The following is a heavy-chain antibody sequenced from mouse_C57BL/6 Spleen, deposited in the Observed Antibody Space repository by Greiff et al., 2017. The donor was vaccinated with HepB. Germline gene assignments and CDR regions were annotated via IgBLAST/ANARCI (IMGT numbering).Heavy chain of an antibody. Sequence: EVQVVESGGGLVKPGGSLKLSCAASGFTFSDYGMHWVRQAPEKGLEWVAYISSGSSTIYYADTVKGRFTISRDNAKNTLFLQMTSLRSEDTAMYYCARSPPLYDDYDVGYAMEYWGQGTSVTVSS. CDR1: GFTFSDYG. CDR3: ARSPPLYDDYDVGYAMEY. V-gene: IGHV5-17*01. J-gene: IGHJ4*01. D-gene: IGHD2-4*01. CDR2: ISSGSSTI.